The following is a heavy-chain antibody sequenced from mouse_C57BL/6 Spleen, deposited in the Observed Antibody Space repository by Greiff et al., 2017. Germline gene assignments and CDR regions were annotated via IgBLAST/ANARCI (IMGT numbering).Heavy chain of an antibody. CDR1: GYTFTSYG. Sequence: VQLQQSGAELARPGASVKLSCKASGYTFTSYGISWVKQRTGQGLEWIGEFYPRSGNTYYNEKFKGKATLTADKTSSTAYMELRSLTSEDSAVYFWARWVYYGSSSGDYFDYWGQGTTLTVSS. CDR2: FYPRSGNT. CDR3: ARWVYYGSSSGDYFDY. D-gene: IGHD1-1*01. V-gene: IGHV1-81*01. J-gene: IGHJ2*01.